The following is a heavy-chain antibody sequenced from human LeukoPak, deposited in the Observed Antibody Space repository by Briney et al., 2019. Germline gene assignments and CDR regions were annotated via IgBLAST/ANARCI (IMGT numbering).Heavy chain of an antibody. CDR1: GGSFSGYY. D-gene: IGHD6-13*01. CDR2: IYYSGST. J-gene: IGHJ4*02. CDR3: ARGEPGYSSSWYILSTGHFDY. V-gene: IGHV4-34*01. Sequence: SETLSLTCAVYGGSFSGYYWSWIRQPPGKGLEWIGSIYYSGSTYYNPSLKSRVTISVDTSKNQFSLKLSSVTAADTAVYYCARGEPGYSSSWYILSTGHFDYWGQGTLVTVSS.